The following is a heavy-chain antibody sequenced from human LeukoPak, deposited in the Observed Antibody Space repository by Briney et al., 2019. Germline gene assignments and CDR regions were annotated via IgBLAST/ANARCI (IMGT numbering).Heavy chain of an antibody. CDR3: AREIRSAQSLNPFDY. CDR1: GGSIISYY. CDR2: IYTSGST. V-gene: IGHV4-4*07. Sequence: SGPLSLTCTVSGGSIISYYWSWIRQPAGKGLEGIGRIYTSGSTTYNPSLKSRVTMSVDTSKNQFSLKLSSVTAADTAVYYCAREIRSAQSLNPFDYWGQGTLVTVSS. J-gene: IGHJ4*02. D-gene: IGHD2-15*01.